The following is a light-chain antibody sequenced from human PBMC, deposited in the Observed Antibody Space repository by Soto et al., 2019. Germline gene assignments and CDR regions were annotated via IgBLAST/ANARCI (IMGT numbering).Light chain of an antibody. V-gene: IGLV3-27*01. J-gene: IGLJ3*02. Sequence: SYELTQPSSVSVSPGQTARITFSGDVLAKKYARWFQQKPGQAPVLVIYKDSERPSGIPERFSGSSSGTTVTLTISGAQVEEEADYYCYSAADNNLRVFGGGTKRTVL. CDR2: KDS. CDR3: YSAADNNLRV. CDR1: VLAKKY.